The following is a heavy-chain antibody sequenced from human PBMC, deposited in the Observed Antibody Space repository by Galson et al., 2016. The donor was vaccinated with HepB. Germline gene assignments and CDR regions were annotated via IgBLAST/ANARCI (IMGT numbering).Heavy chain of an antibody. V-gene: IGHV1-46*01. CDR1: GYTFTSYY. CDR2: INPSGGST. CDR3: ARDGIAAAGTFMIYYYYGMDV. Sequence: SVKVSCKASGYTFTSYYMHWVRQAPGQGLEWMGIINPSGGSTSYAQKFQGRVTMTRDTSTSIVYMELSSLRSEDTAVYYCARDGIAAAGTFMIYYYYGMDVWGQGTTVTVSS. D-gene: IGHD6-13*01. J-gene: IGHJ6*02.